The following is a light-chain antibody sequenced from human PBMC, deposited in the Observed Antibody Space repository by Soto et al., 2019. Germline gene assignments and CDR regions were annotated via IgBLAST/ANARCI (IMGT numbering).Light chain of an antibody. J-gene: IGKJ4*01. CDR1: QSISSY. CDR2: DAS. V-gene: IGKV3-11*01. Sequence: TQSPSSLSASVGDRVTNTCRASQSISSYLAWYQQKPGQAPRLLIYDASNRATGIPARFSGSGSGTDFTLTISSLEPEDFAVYYCQQRSNWPLTFGGGTKVDIK. CDR3: QQRSNWPLT.